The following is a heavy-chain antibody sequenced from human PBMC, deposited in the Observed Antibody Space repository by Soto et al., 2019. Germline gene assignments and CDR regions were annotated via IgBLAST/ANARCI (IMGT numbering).Heavy chain of an antibody. CDR1: GYTFTSYY. CDR3: ARDYAPVAGTHYYGMDV. J-gene: IGHJ6*02. D-gene: IGHD6-19*01. CDR2: INPSGGST. Sequence: QVQLVQSGAEVKKPGASVKVSCKASGYTFTSYYMHWVLQAPGQGLEWMGIINPSGGSTSYAQKFQGRVTMTRDTSTSTVYMELSSLRSEDTAVYYCARDYAPVAGTHYYGMDVWGQGTTVTVSS. V-gene: IGHV1-46*01.